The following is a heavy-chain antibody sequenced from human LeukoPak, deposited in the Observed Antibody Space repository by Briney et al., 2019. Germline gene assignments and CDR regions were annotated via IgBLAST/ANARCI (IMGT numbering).Heavy chain of an antibody. Sequence: GGSLRLSCAASGVTFSSSWMSWVRQAPGKGLEWVANIREDGNEKYYADSVKGQFTISRDNAKNSLFLQMDSLRAEDTAVYYCARDLAGHYYGSGSSFDYWGQGTLVTVSS. CDR3: ARDLAGHYYGSGSSFDY. D-gene: IGHD3-10*01. J-gene: IGHJ4*02. CDR2: IREDGNEK. CDR1: GVTFSSSW. V-gene: IGHV3-7*01.